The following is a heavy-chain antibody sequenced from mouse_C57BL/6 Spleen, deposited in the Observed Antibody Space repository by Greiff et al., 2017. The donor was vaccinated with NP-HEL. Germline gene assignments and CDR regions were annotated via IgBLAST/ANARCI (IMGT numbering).Heavy chain of an antibody. CDR2: IDPSDSYT. CDR3: ARRRVFITTVVATGYFDV. V-gene: IGHV1-69*01. D-gene: IGHD1-1*01. CDR1: GYTFTSYW. J-gene: IGHJ1*03. Sequence: VKLQESGAELVMPGASVKLSCKASGYTFTSYWMHWVKQRPGQGLEWIGEIDPSDSYTNYNQKFKGKSTLTVDKSSSTAYMQLSSLTSEDSAVYYCARRRVFITTVVATGYFDVWGTGTTVTVSS.